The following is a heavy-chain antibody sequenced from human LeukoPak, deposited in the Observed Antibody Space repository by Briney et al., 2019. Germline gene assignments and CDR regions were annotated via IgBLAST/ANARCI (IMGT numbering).Heavy chain of an antibody. D-gene: IGHD5-12*01. CDR1: GDSISSGGYC. Sequence: SESLSLTCTVSGDSISSGGYCWNWLRQRPGKGLVWIGYIYSSGGTFYNPSLKSRVTISVDTSKNHFSLRLGSVTAADTALYYCASSEAPITPPPYGMGVWGQGTKVTVSS. V-gene: IGHV4-31*03. J-gene: IGHJ6*02. CDR3: ASSEAPITPPPYGMGV. CDR2: IYSSGGT.